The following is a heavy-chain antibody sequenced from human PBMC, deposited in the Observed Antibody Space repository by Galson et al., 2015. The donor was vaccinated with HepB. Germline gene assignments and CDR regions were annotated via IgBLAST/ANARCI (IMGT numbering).Heavy chain of an antibody. D-gene: IGHD3-3*01. V-gene: IGHV1-69*10. J-gene: IGHJ5*01. CDR3: ARAHDFWSGYRDAGTSRWFDS. CDR2: ISPILGIP. CDR1: GDSFSIYA. Sequence: SVKVSCKASGDSFSIYAMSWVRQAPGQGLEWMGGISPILGIPNYAQKFQDRVTITADKSTGTAFMELGSLGSEDTAVYYYARAHDFWSGYRDAGTSRWFDSEGQGTLVIVSS.